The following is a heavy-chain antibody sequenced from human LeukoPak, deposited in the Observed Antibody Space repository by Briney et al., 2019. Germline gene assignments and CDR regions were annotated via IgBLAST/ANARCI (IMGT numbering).Heavy chain of an antibody. CDR3: ARGVCSSTSCYRVGYYYMDV. CDR1: GGSFSGYY. V-gene: IGHV4-34*01. Sequence: SETLSLTCAVYGGSFSGYYWSWIRQPPGKGLEWIGEINHSGSTNYNPSLKSRVTISVDTSKNQFSLKLSSVTAADTAVYYCARGVCSSTSCYRVGYYYMDVWGKGTTVTISS. J-gene: IGHJ6*03. D-gene: IGHD2-2*01. CDR2: INHSGST.